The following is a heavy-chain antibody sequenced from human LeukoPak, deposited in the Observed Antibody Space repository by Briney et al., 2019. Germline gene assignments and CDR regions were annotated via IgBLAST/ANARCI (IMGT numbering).Heavy chain of an antibody. V-gene: IGHV1-18*04. CDR2: ISTYNVNT. Sequence: ASVKVSCKASGYTLIGYYIHWVRQAPGQGLEWMGWISTYNVNTNYAQKLQGRVTMTTDTSTSTAYMELRSLRSDDTAVYYCARDQYYDSKGWFDPWGQGTLVTVSS. J-gene: IGHJ5*02. CDR3: ARDQYYDSKGWFDP. CDR1: GYTLIGYY. D-gene: IGHD3-22*01.